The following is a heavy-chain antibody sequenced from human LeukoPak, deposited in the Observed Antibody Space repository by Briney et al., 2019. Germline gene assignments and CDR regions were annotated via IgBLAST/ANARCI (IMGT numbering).Heavy chain of an antibody. V-gene: IGHV4-59*01. CDR2: IYYSGST. Sequence: PSETLSLTCTVSGGSISSYYWSWIRQPPGKGLEWIGYIYYSGSTNYNPSLKSRVTISVDTSKNQFSLKLSSVTAADTAVYYCARPGAGSNWNHMAAFDIWGQGTMVTVSS. CDR3: ARPGAGSNWNHMAAFDI. J-gene: IGHJ3*02. D-gene: IGHD1-1*01. CDR1: GGSISSYY.